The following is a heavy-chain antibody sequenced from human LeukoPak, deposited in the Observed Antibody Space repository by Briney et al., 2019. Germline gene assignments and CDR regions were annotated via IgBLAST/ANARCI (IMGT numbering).Heavy chain of an antibody. CDR2: ISYSGGT. D-gene: IGHD3-10*01. V-gene: IGHV4-59*01. CDR3: GSTNYNPSLKSRVTISVDTSKNQFPLKLSPVTAADTAVYYCAREIKDTAMPHDAFDI. CDR1: GGSISSYY. J-gene: IGHJ3*02. Sequence: SETLSLTCTVSGGSISSYYWSWIREPPGGGLGWSGGISYSGGTTYTPPLKSRVTISVDTSKNPFPLKRSSVPPSDTPVYYSGSTNYNPSLKSRVTISVDTSKNQFPLKLSPVTAADTAVYYCAREIKDTAMPHDAFDIWGQGTMVTVSS.